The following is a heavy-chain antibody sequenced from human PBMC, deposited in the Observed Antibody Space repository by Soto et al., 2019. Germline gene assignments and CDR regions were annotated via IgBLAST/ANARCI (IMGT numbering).Heavy chain of an antibody. D-gene: IGHD1-7*01. CDR1: VFTCSDYY. V-gene: IGHV3-11*01. CDR2: ITISGSTI. CDR3: ARGRRNYADY. Sequence: QVQLVESGGALVKPAVSLRVACAASVFTCSDYYISSIRQAPGKWLEYISYITISGSTIYYADSVKGRVPISRDNAKNSLYLQMKSLRVEDTAVYYCARGRRNYADYWGQGTLVTVSS. J-gene: IGHJ4*02.